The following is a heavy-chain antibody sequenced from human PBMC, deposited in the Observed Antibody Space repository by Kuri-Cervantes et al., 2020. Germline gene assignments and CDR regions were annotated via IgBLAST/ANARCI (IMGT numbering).Heavy chain of an antibody. CDR1: GFTFSSYG. CDR2: IWYDGSNK. Sequence: GGSLRLSCAASGFTFSSYGMHWVRQAPGKGLEWVAVIWYDGSNKYYADSVKGRFTISRDNAKNSLYLQMNSLRAEDTALYYCAKGDNAVYYYYMDVWGKGTTVTVSS. CDR3: AKGDNAVYYYYMDV. J-gene: IGHJ6*03. V-gene: IGHV3-33*03. D-gene: IGHD2-8*01.